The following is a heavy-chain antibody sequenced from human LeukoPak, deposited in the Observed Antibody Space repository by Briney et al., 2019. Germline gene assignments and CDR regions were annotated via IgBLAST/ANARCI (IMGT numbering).Heavy chain of an antibody. Sequence: SETLSLTCTVSGGSISRYYWTWIRQPAGKGLEWIGRIYSTGSINYNPSLKSRVTISVDTSKNQFSLKLSSVTAADTAVYYCARDYTGGGSAWYWNWLDPWGQGTLVTVSS. CDR2: IYSTGSI. J-gene: IGHJ5*02. D-gene: IGHD6-19*01. V-gene: IGHV4-4*07. CDR1: GGSISRYY. CDR3: ARDYTGGGSAWYWNWLDP.